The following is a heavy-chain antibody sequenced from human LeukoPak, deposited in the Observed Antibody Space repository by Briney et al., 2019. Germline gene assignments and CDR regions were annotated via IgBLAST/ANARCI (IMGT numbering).Heavy chain of an antibody. Sequence: SGPTLLKPAQTLTLTCTFTGFSLSTSGLGVGWIRQPPGNALEWLAANYWHDDKRYRPSLQSRLTITKDTSKSPVVLTMTNMEPVDTATYYCARRLRGMVAFDIWGQGTMVTVSS. CDR3: ARRLRGMVAFDI. CDR2: NYWHDDK. V-gene: IGHV2-5*01. J-gene: IGHJ3*02. CDR1: GFSLSTSGLG. D-gene: IGHD3-16*01.